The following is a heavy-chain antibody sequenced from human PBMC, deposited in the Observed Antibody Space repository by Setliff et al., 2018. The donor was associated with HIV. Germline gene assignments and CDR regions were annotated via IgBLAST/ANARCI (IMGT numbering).Heavy chain of an antibody. CDR1: GYTFSSHG. D-gene: IGHD6-19*01. Sequence: ASVKVSCKASGYTFSSHGITWVRQVPGQGPEWMGWISDYTGNTNYAQKFQARVTMTIDSSTTTAYMELRSLRADDTALYYCARYASYTSDWREAFDIWGQGTMVTVSS. CDR2: ISDYTGNT. CDR3: ARYASYTSDWREAFDI. J-gene: IGHJ3*02. V-gene: IGHV1-18*01.